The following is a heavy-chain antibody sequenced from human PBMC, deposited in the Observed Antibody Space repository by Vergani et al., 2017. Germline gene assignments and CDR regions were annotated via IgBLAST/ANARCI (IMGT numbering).Heavy chain of an antibody. V-gene: IGHV4-34*01. Sequence: QVQLQQWGAGLLKPSETLSLTCAVYGGSFSGYYWSWIRQPPGKGLEWIGEINHSGSTNYNPSLKSRVTISVDTSKNQFSLKLSSVTAADTAVYYCARVSSGWTRGYYYYYMDGWGRGTTVTVS. CDR1: GGSFSGYY. CDR2: INHSGST. D-gene: IGHD6-19*01. J-gene: IGHJ6*03. CDR3: ARVSSGWTRGYYYYYMDG.